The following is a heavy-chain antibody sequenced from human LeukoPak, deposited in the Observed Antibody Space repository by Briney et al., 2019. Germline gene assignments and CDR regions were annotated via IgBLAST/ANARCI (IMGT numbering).Heavy chain of an antibody. CDR1: GLTFDNYA. V-gene: IGHV3-9*01. D-gene: IGHD3-16*01. CDR2: ISWNTGNI. CDR3: AKGTTFDAFDM. J-gene: IGHJ3*02. Sequence: ALRLSCAAAGLTFDNYAMHWVRQAPGKGLEWVSRISWNTGNIDYADSVKGRFTISRDNAKNSLYLQMNSLRAEDTALYYCAKGTTFDAFDMWGQGTMVTVSS.